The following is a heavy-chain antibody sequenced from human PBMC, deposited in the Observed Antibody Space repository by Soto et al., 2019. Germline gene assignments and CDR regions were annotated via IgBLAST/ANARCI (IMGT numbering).Heavy chain of an antibody. Sequence: QVQLVQSGAEVKKPGASVKVSCKASGYTFTSYDINWVRQATGQGLEWMGWMNPNSGNTGYAQKFQGRVTXSRITXXSTAYMELSSRRSEDTAVYYCARGIDIAVAEDFDYWGQGTLVTVSS. CDR1: GYTFTSYD. V-gene: IGHV1-8*01. D-gene: IGHD6-19*01. J-gene: IGHJ4*02. CDR2: MNPNSGNT. CDR3: ARGIDIAVAEDFDY.